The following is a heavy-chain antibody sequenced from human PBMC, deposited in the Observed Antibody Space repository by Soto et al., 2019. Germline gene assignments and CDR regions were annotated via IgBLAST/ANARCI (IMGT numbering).Heavy chain of an antibody. J-gene: IGHJ4*02. CDR1: GFTFSSYA. CDR2: ISGSGGST. V-gene: IGHV3-23*01. CDR3: AKDRGPKAGTTFTLFNY. Sequence: GGSLRLSCAASGFTFSSYAMSWVRQAPGKGLEWVSAISGSGGSTYYADSVKGRFTISRDNSKNTLYLQMNSLRAEDTAVYYCAKDRGPKAGTTFTLFNYWGQGTLVTVSS. D-gene: IGHD1-1*01.